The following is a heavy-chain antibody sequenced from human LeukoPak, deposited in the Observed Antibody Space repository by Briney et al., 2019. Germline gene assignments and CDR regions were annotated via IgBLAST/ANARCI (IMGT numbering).Heavy chain of an antibody. CDR1: GFTFHDYG. CDR2: ISWNSRSI. Sequence: GGSLRLSCVASGFTFHDYGIHWVRQAPGKGVEWVSGISWNSRSIGYADSVKGRFTFSRDNAKNSLYLQMNSLRVEDTAFYYCAKDSSSGYYRHLDYWGQRIQVTVSS. V-gene: IGHV3-9*01. D-gene: IGHD3-22*01. J-gene: IGHJ4*02. CDR3: AKDSSSGYYRHLDY.